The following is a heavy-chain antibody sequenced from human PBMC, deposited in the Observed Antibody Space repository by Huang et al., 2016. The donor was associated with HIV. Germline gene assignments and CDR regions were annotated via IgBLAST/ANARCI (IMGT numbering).Heavy chain of an antibody. CDR2: SSYDDGSTT. J-gene: IGHJ2*01. D-gene: IGHD4-17*01. V-gene: IGHV3-30-3*01. CDR1: GFTFRNYP. Sequence: QVQLVESGGGVVQPGGSLRLACAASGFTFRNYPMHWVRQAPGKGLEWVAVSSYDDGSTTYFAESVKGRFTISRDNSKNTVYLQMGSLRADDTAVFYCARDVLRGLGYFDVWGRGTLVTVSS. CDR3: ARDVLRGLGYFDV.